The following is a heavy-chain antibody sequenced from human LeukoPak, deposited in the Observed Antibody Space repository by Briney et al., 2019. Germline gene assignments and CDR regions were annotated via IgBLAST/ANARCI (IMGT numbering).Heavy chain of an antibody. CDR1: GFTFSSYS. CDR3: ASGSGNYDFWSGYYTGDY. D-gene: IGHD3-3*01. CDR2: ISSSSSTI. V-gene: IGHV3-48*01. Sequence: GSLRLSCAASGFTFSSYSMNWVRQAPGKGLEWVSYISSSSSTIYYADSVKGRFTISRDNAKNSLYLQMNSLRAEDTAVYYCASGSGNYDFWSGYYTGDYWGQGTLVTVSS. J-gene: IGHJ4*02.